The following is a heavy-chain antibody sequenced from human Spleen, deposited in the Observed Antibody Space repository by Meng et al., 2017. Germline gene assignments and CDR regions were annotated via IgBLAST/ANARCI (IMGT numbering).Heavy chain of an antibody. Sequence: QVQLQQWGAGLLKPSETLSLTCAVYGASFSGYYWTWIRQPPGKGLEWIGEINQSGSTRYNPSLKSRVTVSIDTSKSQFSLKLTSVTAADTAVYYCVRSSGWVRTGFDPRGQGTLVTVSS. D-gene: IGHD6-19*01. CDR3: VRSSGWVRTGFDP. CDR2: INQSGST. V-gene: IGHV4-34*01. CDR1: GASFSGYY. J-gene: IGHJ5*02.